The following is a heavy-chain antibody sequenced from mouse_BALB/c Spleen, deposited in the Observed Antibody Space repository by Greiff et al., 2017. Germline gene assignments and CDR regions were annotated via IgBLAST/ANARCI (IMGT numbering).Heavy chain of an antibody. J-gene: IGHJ3*01. CDR2: ISSGGST. V-gene: IGHV5-6-5*01. CDR3: AREGGLRLGFAY. Sequence: EVNLVESGGGLVKPGGSLKLSCAASGFTFSSYAMSWVRQTPEKRLEWVASISSGGSTYYPDSVKGRFTISRDNAKNTLYLQMSSLKSEDTAMYYCAREGGLRLGFAYWGQGTLVTVSA. D-gene: IGHD2-4*01. CDR1: GFTFSSYA.